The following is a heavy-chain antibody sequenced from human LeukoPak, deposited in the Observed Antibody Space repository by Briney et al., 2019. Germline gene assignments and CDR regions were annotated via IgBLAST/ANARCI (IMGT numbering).Heavy chain of an antibody. V-gene: IGHV3-30*18. CDR3: AKDGIQLWLRGNYFDY. CDR1: GFTFSSYG. J-gene: IGHJ4*02. Sequence: GALRLSCAASGFTFSSYGMHWVRQAPGKGLEWVAVISYDGSNKYYADSVKGRFTIPRDNSKNTLYLQMNSLRAEDTAVYYCAKDGIQLWLRGNYFDYWGQGTLVTVSS. CDR2: ISYDGSNK. D-gene: IGHD5-18*01.